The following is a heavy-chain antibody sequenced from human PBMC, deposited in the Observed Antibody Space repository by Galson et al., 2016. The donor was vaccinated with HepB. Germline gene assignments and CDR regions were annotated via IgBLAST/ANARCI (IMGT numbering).Heavy chain of an antibody. J-gene: IGHJ4*02. D-gene: IGHD3-10*01. CDR3: ARDTMVRGIMLTYYFDS. V-gene: IGHV3-30*04. CDR1: GFTFRTNA. Sequence: SLRLSCAASGFTFRTNAMHWVRQAPGKGLEWVAVISYDGTSRFYADSVKGRFTISRDNSKNTFYLQMNSLRAEDTAVYYCARDTMVRGIMLTYYFDSWGQGTLVTVSS. CDR2: ISYDGTSR.